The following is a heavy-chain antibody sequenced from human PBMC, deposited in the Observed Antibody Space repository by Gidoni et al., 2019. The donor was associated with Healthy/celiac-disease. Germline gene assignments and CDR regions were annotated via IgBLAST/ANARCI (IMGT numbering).Heavy chain of an antibody. CDR1: GGSISSSSYY. J-gene: IGHJ5*02. Sequence: QLQLQESGPGLVKPSETLSLTCTVSGGSISSSSYYWGWIRQPPGKGLEWIGSIYYSGSTYYNPSLKSRVTISVDTSKNQFSLKLSSVTAADTAVYYCARPGLARGWFDPWGQGTLVTVSS. CDR2: IYYSGST. V-gene: IGHV4-39*01. D-gene: IGHD6-19*01. CDR3: ARPGLARGWFDP.